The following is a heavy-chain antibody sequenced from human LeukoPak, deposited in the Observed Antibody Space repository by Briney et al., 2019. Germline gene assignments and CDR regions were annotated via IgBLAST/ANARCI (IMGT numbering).Heavy chain of an antibody. J-gene: IGHJ4*02. CDR1: GYTFTSYY. D-gene: IGHD6-19*01. V-gene: IGHV1-46*01. CDR2: INPSGGST. Sequence: ASVKVSCKASGYTFTSYYMHWVRQAPGQGLEWMGIINPSGGSTSYAQKFQGRVTMTRDTSTSTVYMELSSLRSEDTAVYYCASLSSGYSSGFFPYYFDYWGQGTLVTVSS. CDR3: ASLSSGYSSGFFPYYFDY.